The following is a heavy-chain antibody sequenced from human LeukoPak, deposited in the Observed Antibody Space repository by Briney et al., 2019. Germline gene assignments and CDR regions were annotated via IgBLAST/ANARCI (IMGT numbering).Heavy chain of an antibody. J-gene: IGHJ4*02. CDR3: AKEIVRQQLATPH. CDR1: GFTFSTYA. CDR2: ISGSGANT. Sequence: GGSLRLSCAASGFTFSTYAMSWVRQAPGKGLEWVSTISGSGANTYYADSVRGRFTISRDNSKNTLYLHMNSLRAEDTAVYYCAKEIVRQQLATPHWGQGTLVTVSS. V-gene: IGHV3-23*01. D-gene: IGHD6-13*01.